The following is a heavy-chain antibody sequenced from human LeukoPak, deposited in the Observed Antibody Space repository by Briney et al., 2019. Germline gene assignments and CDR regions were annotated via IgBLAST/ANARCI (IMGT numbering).Heavy chain of an antibody. J-gene: IGHJ6*03. CDR3: AREHDYGDYGVPYYYYYYMDV. V-gene: IGHV1-2*02. D-gene: IGHD4-17*01. CDR2: INPNSGGT. Sequence: ASVKVSCKASGYTFTGYYMHWVRQAPGQGLEWMGWINPNSGGTNYAQKFQGRVTMTRDTSISTAYMELSRLRSDDTAVYYCAREHDYGDYGVPYYYYYYMDVWGRGTTVTVSS. CDR1: GYTFTGYY.